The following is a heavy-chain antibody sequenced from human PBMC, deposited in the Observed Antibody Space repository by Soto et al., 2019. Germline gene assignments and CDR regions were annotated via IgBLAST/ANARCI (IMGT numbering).Heavy chain of an antibody. Sequence: EVQLVESGGGLIQPGGSLRLSCAASGFTVSSNYMSWVRQAPGKGLEWVSVIYSGGSTYYADSVKDRFTISRDKSKNTLYLQMNIQRAKVTAVDYCARGPPTVTTYYYYGMDVWGQGTTVTVSS. V-gene: IGHV3-53*01. J-gene: IGHJ6*02. D-gene: IGHD4-4*01. CDR3: ARGPPTVTTYYYYGMDV. CDR2: IYSGGST. CDR1: GFTVSSNY.